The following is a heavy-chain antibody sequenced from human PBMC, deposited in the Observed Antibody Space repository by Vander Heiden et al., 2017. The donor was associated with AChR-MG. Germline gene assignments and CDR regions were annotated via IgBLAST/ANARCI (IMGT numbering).Heavy chain of an antibody. CDR3: VRDPAAVTETKLDL. CDR1: GFTVGSHW. CDR2: IKPDGSEK. J-gene: IGHJ4*02. V-gene: IGHV3-7*03. D-gene: IGHD1-1*01. Sequence: EVHLVESGGGLVQPGGSLRLSCQASGFTVGSHWMNWVRQAPGKRLQWVANIKPDGSEKYYVDSVKGRFTISRDNGKNSLYLQMSSLRADDTAVYYCVRDPAAVTETKLDLWGQGILVTVSS.